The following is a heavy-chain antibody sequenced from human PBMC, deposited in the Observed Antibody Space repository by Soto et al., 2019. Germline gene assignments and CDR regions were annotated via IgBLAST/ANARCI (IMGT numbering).Heavy chain of an antibody. CDR1: GGSLSGYY. CDR2: IKDGGST. D-gene: IGHD5-12*01. Sequence: QVQLQQWGAGLLKPSETLSLNCAVNGGSLSGYYWSWIRKPPGKGLEWIGEIKDGGSTNYSPSLRGRATRSSDTSNNQCSLRLNSVTAADTGVYYCARGQEGVVATHWDQGALVTVSS. J-gene: IGHJ4*02. V-gene: IGHV4-34*01. CDR3: ARGQEGVVATH.